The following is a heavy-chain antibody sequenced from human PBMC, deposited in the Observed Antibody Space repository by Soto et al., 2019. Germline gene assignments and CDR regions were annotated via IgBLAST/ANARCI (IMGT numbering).Heavy chain of an antibody. V-gene: IGHV3-23*01. J-gene: IGHJ4*02. Sequence: EVQLLESGGGLVQPGGSLRLPCAASGFTFSSFAMSWVRQAPGKGLEWVSSISGSGGGTYYADSVKGRFTISRDNSKNTLYLQMNSLTAEDTAVYYCAKNYYFDNWGQGTLVTVSS. CDR1: GFTFSSFA. CDR2: ISGSGGGT. CDR3: AKNYYFDN.